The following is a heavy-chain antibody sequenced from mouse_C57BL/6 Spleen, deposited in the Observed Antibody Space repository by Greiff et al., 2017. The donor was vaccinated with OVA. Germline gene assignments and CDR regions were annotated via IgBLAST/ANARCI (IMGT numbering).Heavy chain of an antibody. CDR1: GFSLSTFGMG. CDR2: IWWDDDK. D-gene: IGHD2-5*01. Sequence: QVPLIASCPGILQPSQTLSLSCSFSGFSLSTFGMGVGRIRPPSGIGLEWLAHIWWDDDKYYNPALKSRLTISKDTSKNQVYLKIANVDTADTATYYCARIADSNYAMDYWGQGTSVTVSS. V-gene: IGHV8-8*01. CDR3: ARIADSNYAMDY. J-gene: IGHJ4*01.